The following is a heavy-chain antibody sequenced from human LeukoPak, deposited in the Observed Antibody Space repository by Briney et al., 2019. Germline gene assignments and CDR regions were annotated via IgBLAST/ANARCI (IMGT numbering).Heavy chain of an antibody. J-gene: IGHJ4*02. CDR3: ARDRDTEYSSSSALDY. V-gene: IGHV3-33*01. CDR1: GFTFSSYG. D-gene: IGHD6-6*01. CDR2: IWYDGSNK. Sequence: GGSLRLSRAASGFTFSSYGMHWVRQAPGKGLEWVAVIWYDGSNKYYADSVKGRFTISRDNSKNTLYLQMNSLRAEDTAVYYCARDRDTEYSSSSALDYWGQGTLVTVSS.